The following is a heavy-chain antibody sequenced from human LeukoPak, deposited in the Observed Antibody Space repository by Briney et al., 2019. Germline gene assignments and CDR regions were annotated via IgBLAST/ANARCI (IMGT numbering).Heavy chain of an antibody. V-gene: IGHV3-15*01. CDR1: GFTFSNAW. CDR3: TTPQRPYSSSSYYYMDV. CDR2: IKSKTDGGTT. J-gene: IGHJ6*03. D-gene: IGHD6-6*01. Sequence: GSLRLSCAASGFTFSNAWRSWVRQAPGKGLEWVGRIKSKTDGGTTDYAAPVKGRFTISRDDSKNTLYLQMNSLKTEDTAVYYSTTPQRPYSSSSYYYMDVWGKGTTVTVSS.